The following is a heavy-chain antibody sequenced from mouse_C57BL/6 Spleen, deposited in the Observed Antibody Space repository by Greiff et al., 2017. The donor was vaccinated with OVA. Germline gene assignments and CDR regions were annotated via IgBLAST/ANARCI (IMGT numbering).Heavy chain of an antibody. D-gene: IGHD1-1*01. CDR2: IDPENGDT. CDR1: GFNIKDDY. Sequence: VQLQQSGAELVRPGASVKLSCTASGFNIKDDYMHWVKQRPEQGLEWIGWIDPENGDTEYASKFQGKATITADTSSNTAYLQLSSLTSEDTAVYCCSTVGGYFDVWGTGTTVTVSS. V-gene: IGHV14-4*01. J-gene: IGHJ1*03. CDR3: STVGGYFDV.